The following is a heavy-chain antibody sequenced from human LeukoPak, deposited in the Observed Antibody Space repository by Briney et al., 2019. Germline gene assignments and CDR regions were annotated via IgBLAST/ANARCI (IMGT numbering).Heavy chain of an antibody. CDR1: GFTFTSYA. V-gene: IGHV3-30-3*01. Sequence: GGSLRLSCAASGFTFTSYAMHWVRQAPGKGLEWVAVISYDGSNKYYADSVKGRFTISRDNSKNTLYLQMNSLRAEDTAVYYCARLFMESENYFDYWDHGTLVTVSS. CDR3: ARLFMESENYFDY. D-gene: IGHD3-3*01. CDR2: ISYDGSNK. J-gene: IGHJ4*01.